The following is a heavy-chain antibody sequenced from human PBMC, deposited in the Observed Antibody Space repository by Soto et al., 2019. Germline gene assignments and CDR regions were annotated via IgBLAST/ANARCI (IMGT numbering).Heavy chain of an antibody. Sequence: ASVKVSCKASGYTFTSYAMHWVRQAPGQRLEWMGWINAGNGNTKYSQKFQGRVTITRDTSASTAYMELSSLRSEDTAVYYCARSGPERITIFGVNYWGQGTLVTVSS. V-gene: IGHV1-3*01. CDR1: GYTFTSYA. CDR3: ARSGPERITIFGVNY. CDR2: INAGNGNT. J-gene: IGHJ4*02. D-gene: IGHD3-3*01.